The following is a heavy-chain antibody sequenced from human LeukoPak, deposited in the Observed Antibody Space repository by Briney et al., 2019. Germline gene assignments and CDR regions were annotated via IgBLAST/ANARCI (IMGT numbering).Heavy chain of an antibody. J-gene: IGHJ4*02. CDR3: ARAGHPYGDYHFDY. CDR2: IHFSGSS. CDR1: GGSLSTYY. D-gene: IGHD4-17*01. Sequence: PSETLSLTCTVSGGSLSTYYWNWIRQPPGKGLEWIGYIHFSGSSSYNPSLKSRVTISIDTSKNHFSLKLSSVTAADTAVYYCARAGHPYGDYHFDYWGLGNLVTVSS. V-gene: IGHV4-59*01.